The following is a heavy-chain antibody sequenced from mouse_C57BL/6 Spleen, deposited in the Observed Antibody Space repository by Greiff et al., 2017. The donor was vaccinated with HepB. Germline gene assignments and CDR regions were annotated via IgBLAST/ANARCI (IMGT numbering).Heavy chain of an antibody. D-gene: IGHD5-5*01. CDR3: ARSPSYLYYAMDY. CDR1: GYTFTSYD. V-gene: IGHV1-85*01. Sequence: VQGVESGPELVKPGASVKLSCKASGYTFTSYDINWVKQRPGQGLGWIGWIYPRDGSTKYNEKFKGKATLTVDTSSSTAYMELHSLTSEDSAVYFCARSPSYLYYAMDYWGQGTSVTVSS. J-gene: IGHJ4*01. CDR2: IYPRDGST.